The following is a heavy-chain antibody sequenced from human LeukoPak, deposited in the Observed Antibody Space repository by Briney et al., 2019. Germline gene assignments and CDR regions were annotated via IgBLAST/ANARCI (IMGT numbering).Heavy chain of an antibody. V-gene: IGHV4-59*01. CDR2: MDDRGDS. J-gene: IGHJ6*02. Sequence: SETLSLTCTVSGDSMRSYYWSWIRQAPGKGLEWLGHMDDRGDSNYNPSLKGRGSISVDTSKNQFSLKLRSVTAADTAVYYCARDSRYDSGWFDDGMDVWGPGTTVTVSS. CDR3: ARDSRYDSGWFDDGMDV. CDR1: GDSMRSYY. D-gene: IGHD6-13*01.